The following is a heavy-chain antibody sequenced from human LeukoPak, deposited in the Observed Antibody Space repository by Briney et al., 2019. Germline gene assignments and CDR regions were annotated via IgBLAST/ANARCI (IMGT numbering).Heavy chain of an antibody. J-gene: IGHJ4*02. CDR3: ATLGCSSTTCYEGAFDN. CDR2: IYYSGST. V-gene: IGHV4-31*03. D-gene: IGHD2-2*01. CDR1: GGSISSGGYY. Sequence: TSETLSLTCTVSGGSISSGGYYWSWIRQHPGKGLEWIGYIYYSGSTYYNPSLKSRVTISVDTSKNQFSLKLSSVTAADTAVYFWATLGCSSTTCYEGAFDNGGKGTLVPASS.